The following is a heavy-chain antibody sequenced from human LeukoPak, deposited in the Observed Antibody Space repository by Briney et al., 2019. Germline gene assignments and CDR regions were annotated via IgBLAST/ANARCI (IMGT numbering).Heavy chain of an antibody. J-gene: IGHJ4*02. CDR3: ARDSYSSGWTFDC. V-gene: IGHV4-59*01. Sequence: SETLSVSCTVSGGSISSYYWSWIRQPPGKGLEWIGYIYYSGSTNYNPSLKSRVTISVDTSKNQFSLKLSSVTAADTAVYYCARDSYSSGWTFDCWGQGTLVTVSS. D-gene: IGHD6-19*01. CDR2: IYYSGST. CDR1: GGSISSYY.